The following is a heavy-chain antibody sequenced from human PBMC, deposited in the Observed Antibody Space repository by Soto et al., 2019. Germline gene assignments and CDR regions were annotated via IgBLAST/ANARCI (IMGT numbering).Heavy chain of an antibody. CDR2: IIPIFGSP. Sequence: QVQLVHSGAEVKQPGSSVRVTCKASGGTLRSHAINWVRQAPGQGLEWMGGIIPIFGSPNYAQKFQGRVKITADESSITAYMELSSLRSEDTAVCYCVGTVEIPYSHGMDVWGQGTTVTVSS. CDR3: VGTVEIPYSHGMDV. D-gene: IGHD2-15*01. CDR1: GGTLRSHA. V-gene: IGHV1-69*01. J-gene: IGHJ6*02.